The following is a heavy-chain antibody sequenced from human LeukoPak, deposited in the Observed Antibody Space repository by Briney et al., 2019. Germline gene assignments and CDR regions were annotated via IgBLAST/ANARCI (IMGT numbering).Heavy chain of an antibody. Sequence: GGFLRLSCAASGFTFSSYSMNWVRQAPGKGLEWVSSVTGSSKDMYYVDSVKGRFTISRDNAKNSLYLQMNSLRAEDTAVYYCARVWNSYSSSSGLIHWGQGTLVTVSS. CDR1: GFTFSSYS. V-gene: IGHV3-21*01. D-gene: IGHD6-6*01. CDR2: VTGSSKDM. J-gene: IGHJ4*02. CDR3: ARVWNSYSSSSGLIH.